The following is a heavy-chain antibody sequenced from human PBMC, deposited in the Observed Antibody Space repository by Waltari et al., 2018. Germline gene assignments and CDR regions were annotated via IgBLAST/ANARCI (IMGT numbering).Heavy chain of an antibody. J-gene: IGHJ3*02. CDR2: IYDSGST. CDR3: ARGRREEAFDI. CDR1: GGSIRSYF. Sequence: QVQLQESGPGLVKPSETLSLTCTVSGGSIRSYFWSWIRQSPGKAPEWIGYIYDSGSTKYNPSLNSRVTISVDTSKNQFSLKVNSVTAADTAVYYCARGRREEAFDIWGQGTMVTVSS. V-gene: IGHV4-59*01.